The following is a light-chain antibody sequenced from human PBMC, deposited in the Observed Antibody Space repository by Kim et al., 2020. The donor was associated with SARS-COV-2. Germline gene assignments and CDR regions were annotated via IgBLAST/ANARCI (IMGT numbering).Light chain of an antibody. V-gene: IGLV3-1*01. CDR1: KLGDKY. CDR3: QAWDSSTAV. Sequence: SYELTQPPSVSVSPGQPASITCSGDKLGDKYACWYQQKPGQSPVLVIYQDSKRPSGIPERFSGSNSGNTATLTISGTQAMDEADYYCQAWDSSTAVFGGGTKLTVL. CDR2: QDS. J-gene: IGLJ2*01.